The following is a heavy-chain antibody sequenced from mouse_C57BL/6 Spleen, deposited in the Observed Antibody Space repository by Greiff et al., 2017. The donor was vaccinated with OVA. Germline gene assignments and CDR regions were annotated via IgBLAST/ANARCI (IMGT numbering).Heavy chain of an antibody. D-gene: IGHD2-2*01. CDR1: GYSFTGYY. CDR3: ARGGMVTTAMDY. Sequence: VQLQQSGPELVKPGASVKISCKASGYSFTGYYMNWVKQSPEKSLEWIGEINPSTGGTTYNQKFKAKATLTVDKSSSTAYMQLKSLTSEDSAVYYCARGGMVTTAMDYWGQGTSVTVSS. CDR2: INPSTGGT. V-gene: IGHV1-42*01. J-gene: IGHJ4*01.